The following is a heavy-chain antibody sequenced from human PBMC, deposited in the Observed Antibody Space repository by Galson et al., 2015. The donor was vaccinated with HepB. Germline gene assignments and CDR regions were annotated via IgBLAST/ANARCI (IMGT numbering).Heavy chain of an antibody. D-gene: IGHD1-26*01. V-gene: IGHV1-2*02. CDR2: INPNSGGT. CDR1: GYTFIGYY. CDR3: ASESSGGSTGPFDY. J-gene: IGHJ4*02. Sequence: SVKVSCKASGYTFIGYYIHWVRQAPGQGLEWMGWINPNSGGTIYAQKFQGRVTMTRDTSISTTYMEIKRLRSDDTAVYYCASESSGGSTGPFDYWGQGTLVTVSS.